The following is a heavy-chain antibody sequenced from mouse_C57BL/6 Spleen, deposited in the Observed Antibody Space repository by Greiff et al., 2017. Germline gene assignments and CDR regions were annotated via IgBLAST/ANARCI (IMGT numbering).Heavy chain of an antibody. V-gene: IGHV7-3*01. CDR2: IRNKANGYTT. Sequence: EVKLVESGGGLVQPGGSLSLSCAASGFTFTDYYMSWVRQPPGKALEWLGFIRNKANGYTTEYSASVKGRFTISRDNSQSILYLQMNALRAEDSATYYCARSGYHFDYWGQGTTLTVSS. CDR3: ARSGYHFDY. J-gene: IGHJ2*01. D-gene: IGHD2-2*01. CDR1: GFTFTDYY.